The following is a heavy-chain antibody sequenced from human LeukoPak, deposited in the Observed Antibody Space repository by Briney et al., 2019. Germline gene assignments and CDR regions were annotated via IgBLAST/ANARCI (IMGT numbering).Heavy chain of an antibody. J-gene: IGHJ6*03. V-gene: IGHV3-23*01. Sequence: GGSLRLSCAASGFAFSSYAMSWVRQAPGKGLEWVSAISGSGGSTYYADSVKGRFTISRDNSKNTLYLQMNSLRAEDTAVYYCAKGDYADYYYYYMDVWGKGTTVTVSS. CDR2: ISGSGGST. CDR3: AKGDYADYYYYYMDV. D-gene: IGHD4-17*01. CDR1: GFAFSSYA.